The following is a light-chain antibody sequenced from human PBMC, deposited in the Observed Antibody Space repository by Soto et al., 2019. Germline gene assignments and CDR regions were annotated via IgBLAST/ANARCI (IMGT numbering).Light chain of an antibody. J-gene: IGLJ3*02. CDR3: QSYDSSLSGSV. CDR1: SSNIGAGYD. Sequence: QSVLTQPPSVSGAPGQRVTISCTGSSSNIGAGYDVHWYQQLPGTAPKLLIYGNSNRPSGVPDRFSGSKSGTSASLDITGLQAEDEADYYCQSYDSSLSGSVFGGVTKLTVL. V-gene: IGLV1-40*01. CDR2: GNS.